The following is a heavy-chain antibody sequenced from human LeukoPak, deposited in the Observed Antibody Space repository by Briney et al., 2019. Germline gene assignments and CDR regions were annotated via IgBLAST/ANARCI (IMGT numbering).Heavy chain of an antibody. CDR2: IRYDGSNK. CDR3: TKYLSSYFDS. J-gene: IGHJ4*02. Sequence: GGSLRLSCAASGFTFSSYGMHWVRQAPGKGLEWVAFIRYDGSNKYYADSVKGRFTISRDNSEDTLSLQMNSLRAEDTAVYYCTKYLSSYFDSWGQGTLVTVSS. CDR1: GFTFSSYG. D-gene: IGHD2/OR15-2a*01. V-gene: IGHV3-30*02.